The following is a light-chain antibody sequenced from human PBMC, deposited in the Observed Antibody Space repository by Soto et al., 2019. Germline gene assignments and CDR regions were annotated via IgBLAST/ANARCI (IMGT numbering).Light chain of an antibody. CDR3: QLYAISPKT. J-gene: IGKJ1*01. Sequence: EIVLTQSPGTLSLSPGERATLSCRASQSVSSSYLAWYQQKPGQAPRLLIYGASSRATGIPDRFSGSGSGTDFTLTISRLEPEDFAVYFCQLYAISPKTFGQGTKVDIK. CDR1: QSVSSSY. V-gene: IGKV3-20*01. CDR2: GAS.